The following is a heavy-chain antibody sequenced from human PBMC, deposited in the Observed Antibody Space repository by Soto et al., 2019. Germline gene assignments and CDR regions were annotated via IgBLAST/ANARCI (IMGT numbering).Heavy chain of an antibody. V-gene: IGHV1-69*02. CDR3: ARIRAKSNWNDGFDY. Sequence: QVQLVQSGAEVKKPGSSVKVSCKASGGTFSSYTISWVRQDPGQGLEWMGRIIPILGIANYAQKFQGRVTITADKSTSPAYMELSSLRSEDTAVYYCARIRAKSNWNDGFDYWGQGTLVTVSS. J-gene: IGHJ4*02. D-gene: IGHD1-20*01. CDR2: IIPILGIA. CDR1: GGTFSSYT.